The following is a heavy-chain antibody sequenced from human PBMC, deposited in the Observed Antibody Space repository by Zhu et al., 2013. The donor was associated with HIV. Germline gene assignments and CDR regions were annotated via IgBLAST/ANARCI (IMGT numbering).Heavy chain of an antibody. V-gene: IGHV3-23*01. CDR1: GFTFSSYA. CDR3: APRRIAARSGPDY. CDR2: ISGSGGST. J-gene: IGHJ4*02. Sequence: EVQLLESGGGLVQPGGSLRLSCAASGFTFSSYAMSWVRQAPGKGLEWVSAISGSGGSTYYADSVKGRFTISRDNSKNTLYLQMNSLRAEDTAVYYCAPRRIAARSGPDYWGQGTLVTVSS. D-gene: IGHD6-6*01.